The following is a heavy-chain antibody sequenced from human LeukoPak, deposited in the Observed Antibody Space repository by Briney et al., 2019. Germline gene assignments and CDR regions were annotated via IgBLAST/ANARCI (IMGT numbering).Heavy chain of an antibody. J-gene: IGHJ2*01. D-gene: IGHD4-11*01. CDR1: GFSLSTSGVG. Sequence: ESGPTLVNPTQTLTLTCTFSGFSLSTSGVGVGWIRQPPGKALEWLALIYWNDDRRYSPSLKSRLTITKDTSKNQVVLTMTNMDPVDTATYYCAHSADDYSDYVSWYFALWGRGTLVTVSS. CDR3: AHSADDYSDYVSWYFAL. CDR2: IYWNDDR. V-gene: IGHV2-5*01.